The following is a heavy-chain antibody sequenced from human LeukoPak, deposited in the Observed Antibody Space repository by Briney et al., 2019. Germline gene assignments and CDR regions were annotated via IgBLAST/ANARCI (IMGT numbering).Heavy chain of an antibody. D-gene: IGHD3-3*01. Sequence: PSETLSLTCTVSGGSISSYYWSWIRQPPGKGLEWIGYIYYSGSTNYNPSLKSRVTISVDTSKNQFSLKLSSVTAADTAVYYCAHHYDFWSGHIDYWGQGTLVTVSS. J-gene: IGHJ4*02. V-gene: IGHV4-59*01. CDR3: AHHYDFWSGHIDY. CDR1: GGSISSYY. CDR2: IYYSGST.